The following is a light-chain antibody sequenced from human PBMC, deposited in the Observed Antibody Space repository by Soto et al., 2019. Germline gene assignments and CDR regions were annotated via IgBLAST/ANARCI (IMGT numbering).Light chain of an antibody. CDR1: QRVASN. V-gene: IGKV3-15*01. J-gene: IGKJ1*01. Sequence: VMTQSPATLTVSPGERATLSCRASQRVASNLAWYQQKPGQAPRLLIYGASTRATGIPARFSGSGSGTEGTIAISSLQSEDFEVYYCQQYNNWPRTFGQGTKVDNK. CDR3: QQYNNWPRT. CDR2: GAS.